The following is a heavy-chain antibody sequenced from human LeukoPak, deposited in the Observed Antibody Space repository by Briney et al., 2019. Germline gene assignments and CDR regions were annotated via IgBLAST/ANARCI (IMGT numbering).Heavy chain of an antibody. Sequence: GGSLRLSCAASGFTFSSYAMHWVRQAPGKGLEWVAVISYDGSNKYYADSVKGRFPISRDNSKNTLYLQMNSLRAEDTAVYYCASTLDYWGQGTLVTVSS. J-gene: IGHJ4*02. CDR3: ASTLDY. CDR2: ISYDGSNK. V-gene: IGHV3-30*04. CDR1: GFTFSSYA.